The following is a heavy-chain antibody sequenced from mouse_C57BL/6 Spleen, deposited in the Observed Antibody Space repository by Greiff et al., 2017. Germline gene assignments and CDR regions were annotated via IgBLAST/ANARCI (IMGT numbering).Heavy chain of an antibody. Sequence: QVQLQQSGAELARPGASVKLSCKASGYTFTSYGISWVKQRTGQGLEWIGEIYPRSGNTYYNEKFKGKATLTADKSSSTAYMELRSLTSEDSAVYFCARSLLPHWYFDVWGTGTTVIVSS. D-gene: IGHD1-1*01. CDR1: GYTFTSYG. V-gene: IGHV1-81*01. J-gene: IGHJ1*03. CDR3: ARSLLPHWYFDV. CDR2: IYPRSGNT.